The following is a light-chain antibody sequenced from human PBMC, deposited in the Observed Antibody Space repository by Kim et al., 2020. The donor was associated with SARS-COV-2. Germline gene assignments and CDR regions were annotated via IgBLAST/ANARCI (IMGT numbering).Light chain of an antibody. J-gene: IGLJ3*02. CDR1: SIDVGVYNF. CDR2: YVS. CDR3: SSYTSSSTRV. V-gene: IGLV2-14*04. Sequence: GQSITIPCTGTSIDVGVYNFASWHQQHPRKAPQLMISYVSKRPSGVSNRFSGSKSGNAASLTISGLQAEDEADYYCSSYTSSSTRVFGGGTQLTVL.